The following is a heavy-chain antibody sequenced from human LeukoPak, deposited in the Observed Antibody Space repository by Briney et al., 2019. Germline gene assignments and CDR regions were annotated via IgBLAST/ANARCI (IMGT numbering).Heavy chain of an antibody. V-gene: IGHV3-30*19. J-gene: IGHJ4*02. D-gene: IGHD2-15*01. CDR1: GFTFSSYG. CDR2: IWYDGSNK. CDR3: ARGLGYCSGGSCSIPFLDY. Sequence: GGSLRLSCAASGFTFSSYGMHWVRQAPGKGLGWVAVIWYDGSNKYYADSVKGRFTISRDNSKSTLYLQMNSLRAEDTAVYYCARGLGYCSGGSCSIPFLDYWGQGTLVTVSS.